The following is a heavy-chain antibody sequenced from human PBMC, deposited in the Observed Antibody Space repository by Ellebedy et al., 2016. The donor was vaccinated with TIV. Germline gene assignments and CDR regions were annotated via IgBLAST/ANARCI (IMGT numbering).Heavy chain of an antibody. J-gene: IGHJ6*02. V-gene: IGHV1-46*01. CDR2: INPSGGYA. Sequence: ASVKVSXXASGFTLTSYYIHWVRQAPGQGLEWMGFINPSGGYAGYTQNFQGRVTMTRDTSTRTAYMELRSLRSDDTAVYYCARDLPPGWGIYYYAMDVWGQGTTVTVSS. D-gene: IGHD7-27*01. CDR1: GFTLTSYY. CDR3: ARDLPPGWGIYYYAMDV.